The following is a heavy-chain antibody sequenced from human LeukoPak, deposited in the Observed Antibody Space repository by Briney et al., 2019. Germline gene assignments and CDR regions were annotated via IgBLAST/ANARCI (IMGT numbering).Heavy chain of an antibody. CDR2: ISSSSSYI. J-gene: IGHJ4*02. V-gene: IGHV3-21*01. CDR3: ARAGYCSGGSCYPDY. Sequence: GGSLRLSCAASGFTFSSYSMNWVRQAPGXXXEWVSSISSSSSYIYYADSVKGRFTISRDNAKNSLYLQMNSLRAEDTAVYYCARAGYCSGGSCYPDYWGQGTLVTVSS. CDR1: GFTFSSYS. D-gene: IGHD2-15*01.